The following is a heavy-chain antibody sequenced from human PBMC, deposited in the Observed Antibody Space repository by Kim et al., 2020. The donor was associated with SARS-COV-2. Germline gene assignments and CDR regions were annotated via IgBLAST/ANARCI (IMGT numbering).Heavy chain of an antibody. CDR2: NGGST. J-gene: IGHJ4*02. D-gene: IGHD3-10*01. Sequence: NGGSTYYANSVKGRFTISRDKSKNALYLQMGSLRAEDMAVYYCAGVGGPYWGQGTLVTVSS. CDR3: AGVGGPY. V-gene: IGHV3-64*01.